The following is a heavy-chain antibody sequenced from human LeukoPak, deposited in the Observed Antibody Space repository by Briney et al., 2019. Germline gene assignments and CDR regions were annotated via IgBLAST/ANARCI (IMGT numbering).Heavy chain of an antibody. V-gene: IGHV1-69*04. J-gene: IGHJ6*02. CDR1: GGTFSSYA. CDR2: IIPILGIA. D-gene: IGHD3-3*01. Sequence: SVKVSCKASGGTFSSYAISWVRQAPGQGLEWMGRIIPILGIANYAQKFQGRVTITADKSTSTAYMELSSLRSEDTAVYYCAREGRNYVLRFLFHGMDVWGQGTTVTVSS. CDR3: AREGRNYVLRFLFHGMDV.